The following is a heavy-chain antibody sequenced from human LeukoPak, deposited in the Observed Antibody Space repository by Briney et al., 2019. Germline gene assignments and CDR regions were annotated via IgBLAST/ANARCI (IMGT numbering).Heavy chain of an antibody. CDR1: ASSSTSVSHY. D-gene: IGHD3-16*01. CDR2: IYYTGST. Sequence: SETLSLTCTISASSSTSVSHYWGWIRQPPGKGLEWIGDIYYTGSTYYSPSLRSRVTMSVHTSENQFSLRLNSVTAVDTAVYYCARRWGNIVGVTYEYWGQATLVTVPS. J-gene: IGHJ4*02. CDR3: ARRWGNIVGVTYEY. V-gene: IGHV4-39*01.